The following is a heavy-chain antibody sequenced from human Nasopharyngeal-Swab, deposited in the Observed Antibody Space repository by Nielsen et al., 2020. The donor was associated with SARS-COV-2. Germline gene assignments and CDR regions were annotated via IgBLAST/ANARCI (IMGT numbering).Heavy chain of an antibody. D-gene: IGHD3-9*01. J-gene: IGHJ5*02. CDR2: IYWDDDR. V-gene: IGHV2-5*02. CDR3: AHSADYDILTGP. Sequence: WIRQGPGKALEWLALIYWDDDRRYSPSLKSRLTITKDTSKNRVVLTMTNMDPVDTATYYCAHSADYDILTGPWGQGTLVTVSS.